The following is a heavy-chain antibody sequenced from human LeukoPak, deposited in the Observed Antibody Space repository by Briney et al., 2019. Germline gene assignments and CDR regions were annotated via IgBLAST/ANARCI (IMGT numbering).Heavy chain of an antibody. CDR1: GCSISSGYY. Sequence: SETLSLTCTVSGCSISSGYYWGWIRQPPGKGLEWIGSIYHSGSTYYNPSLKSRVTISVDTSKNQFSLKLSSVTAADTAVYYCARDVRVGPIPQLDYMDVWGKGTTVTVSS. J-gene: IGHJ6*03. D-gene: IGHD1-1*01. CDR3: ARDVRVGPIPQLDYMDV. CDR2: IYHSGST. V-gene: IGHV4-38-2*02.